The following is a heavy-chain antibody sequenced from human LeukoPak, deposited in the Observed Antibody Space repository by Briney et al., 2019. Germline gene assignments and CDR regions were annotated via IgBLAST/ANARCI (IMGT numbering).Heavy chain of an antibody. D-gene: IGHD3-10*01. CDR3: ARGPRITMVRGGQWYYYMDV. CDR1: GYTFTSYG. Sequence: ASVKVSCKASGYTFTSYGISWVRQAPGQGLEWMGWISAYNGNTNYAQKFQGRVTMTRDTSTSTVYMELSSLRSEDTAVYYCARGPRITMVRGGQWYYYMDVWGKGTTVTISS. V-gene: IGHV1-18*01. CDR2: ISAYNGNT. J-gene: IGHJ6*03.